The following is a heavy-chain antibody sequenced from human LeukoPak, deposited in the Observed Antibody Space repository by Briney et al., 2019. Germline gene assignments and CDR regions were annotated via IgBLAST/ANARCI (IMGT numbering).Heavy chain of an antibody. V-gene: IGHV3-66*01. CDR1: GFTVSSNY. Sequence: GSLRLSCAASGFTVSSNYMSWVRQAPGKGLEWVSVIYSGGSTYYADSVKGRFTISRDNSKNTLYLQMNSLRAEDTAVYYCARDLLYYDSSGYYYYFDYWGQGTLVTVSS. CDR3: ARDLLYYDSSGYYYYFDY. D-gene: IGHD3-22*01. J-gene: IGHJ4*02. CDR2: IYSGGST.